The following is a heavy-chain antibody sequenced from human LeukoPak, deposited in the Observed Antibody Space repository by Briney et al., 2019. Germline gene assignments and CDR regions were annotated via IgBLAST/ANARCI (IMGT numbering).Heavy chain of an antibody. CDR2: ISASGTNI. Sequence: AGGSLRLSCAASGFTFSDYYISWIRQAPGRGLEWVSYISASGTNIYYADSVKGRFTISRDNAKNSMYLKMNSLRAEDTAVYYCARDEIYYDILTGYRHFDYWGQGTLVTVFS. J-gene: IGHJ4*02. D-gene: IGHD3-9*01. V-gene: IGHV3-11*04. CDR3: ARDEIYYDILTGYRHFDY. CDR1: GFTFSDYY.